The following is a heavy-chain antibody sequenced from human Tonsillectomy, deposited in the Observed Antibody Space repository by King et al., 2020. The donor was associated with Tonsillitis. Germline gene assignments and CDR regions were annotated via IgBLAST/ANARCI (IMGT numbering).Heavy chain of an antibody. Sequence: VQLVESGGGLVQPGGSLRLSCAASGFTFSSYWMHWVRQAPGKGLVLVSRSNSDGSSTSYADSVKGRFTISRDNAKNTLYLQMNSLRAEDTAVYYCAPRGIAVAGFDYWGQGTLVTVSS. J-gene: IGHJ4*02. D-gene: IGHD6-19*01. CDR1: GFTFSSYW. V-gene: IGHV3-74*01. CDR3: APRGIAVAGFDY. CDR2: SNSDGSST.